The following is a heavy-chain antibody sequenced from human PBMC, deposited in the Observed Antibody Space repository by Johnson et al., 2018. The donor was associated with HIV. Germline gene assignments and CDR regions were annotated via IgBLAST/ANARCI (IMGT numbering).Heavy chain of an antibody. J-gene: IGHJ3*02. Sequence: QVQLVESGGGMVQPGGSLRLSCAASGFTFSSYGMHWVRQAPGKGLEWVAFIRYDGSNKYYADSVKGRFTISRDNSKNTLHLQLNSLGAEDTAVYYCAKCIWGSSLIDAFDIWGQGTMVTVSS. CDR3: AKCIWGSSLIDAFDI. D-gene: IGHD6-13*01. CDR2: IRYDGSNK. V-gene: IGHV3-30*02. CDR1: GFTFSSYG.